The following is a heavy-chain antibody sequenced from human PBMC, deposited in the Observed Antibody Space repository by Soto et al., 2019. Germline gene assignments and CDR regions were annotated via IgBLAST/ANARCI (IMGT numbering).Heavy chain of an antibody. D-gene: IGHD6-13*01. V-gene: IGHV4-4*02. CDR1: GGSIRSGNW. Sequence: TLSLTCAVSGGSIRSGNWWSWVLQPQGKGLEWIGEIYHSGTTNYNPSLKSRVTISVDTSKNQFSLKLSSVTAADTAVYYCARERPDGSRLDPWGQGTLVTVSS. J-gene: IGHJ5*02. CDR3: ARERPDGSRLDP. CDR2: IYHSGTT.